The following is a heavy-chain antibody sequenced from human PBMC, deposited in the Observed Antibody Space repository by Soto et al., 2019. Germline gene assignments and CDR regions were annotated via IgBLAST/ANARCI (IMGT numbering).Heavy chain of an antibody. V-gene: IGHV4-39*01. CDR1: DDSINSDKYY. D-gene: IGHD3-9*01. J-gene: IGHJ4*02. CDR2: IYYRGNA. CDR3: ARMEGLATISYYFDF. Sequence: QLQLQESGPGLVKPSETLSLTCSVSDDSINSDKYYWGWIRQPPGKGLEWLGRIYYRGNAYYNPSPQTRVTTSLDESWSQFSQKLNSVTAADSAVYFCARMEGLATISYYFDFWGPGALVTVSS.